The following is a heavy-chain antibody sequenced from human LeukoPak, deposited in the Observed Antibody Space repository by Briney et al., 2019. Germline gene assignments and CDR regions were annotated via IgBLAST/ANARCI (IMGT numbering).Heavy chain of an antibody. V-gene: IGHV4-39*07. D-gene: IGHD3-10*01. CDR1: GGSISSSSYY. J-gene: IGHJ4*02. CDR3: ARRGVRGVVG. CDR2: IYYSGST. Sequence: PSETLSLTCTVSGGSISSSSYYWGWIRQPPGKGLEWIGRIYYSGSTYYNPSLKSRVTISVDTSKNQFSLKLSSVTAADTAVYYCARRGVRGVVGWGQGTLVTVSS.